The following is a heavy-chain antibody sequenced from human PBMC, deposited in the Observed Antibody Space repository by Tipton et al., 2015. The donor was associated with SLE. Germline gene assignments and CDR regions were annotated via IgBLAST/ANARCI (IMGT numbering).Heavy chain of an antibody. D-gene: IGHD2-15*01. CDR3: ARRDTDYSNAFDI. J-gene: IGHJ3*02. V-gene: IGHV4-34*01. CDR1: GGAVNTDSYY. Sequence: TLSLTCTVSGGAVNTDSYYWSWIRQPPGKGLEWIGEINHSGSTNYNPSLKSRVTISVDTSKNQFSLKLSSVTAADTAVYYCARRDTDYSNAFDIWGQGTMVTVSS. CDR2: INHSGST.